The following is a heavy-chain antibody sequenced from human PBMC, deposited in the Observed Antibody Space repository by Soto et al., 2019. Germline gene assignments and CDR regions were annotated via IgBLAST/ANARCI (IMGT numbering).Heavy chain of an antibody. Sequence: PSDTLFLTCPITSTPVTGVGFHWASIRRPPGKGLEWIGYIYNGGSTYYRPSLVSRMHMSLDATRNHYSLRLTSVTAADTAVYFCARAPVGLDTISYFDYWGQGKLVTVS. J-gene: IGHJ4*02. CDR3: ARAPVGLDTISYFDY. CDR2: IYNGGST. D-gene: IGHD3-3*01. CDR1: STPVTGVGFH. V-gene: IGHV4-30-4*02.